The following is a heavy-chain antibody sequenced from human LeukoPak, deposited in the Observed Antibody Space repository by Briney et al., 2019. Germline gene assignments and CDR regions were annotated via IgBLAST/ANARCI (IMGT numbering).Heavy chain of an antibody. CDR1: GGSFSGYY. CDR2: INHSGST. Sequence: SETLSLTCAVYGGSFSGYYWSWIRQPPGKGLEWIGEINHSGSTNYNPSLKSRVTISVDTSKNQFSLKLSSVTAADTAVYYCARRRITMVGGARPYWYFDLWGRGTLVTVSS. J-gene: IGHJ2*01. D-gene: IGHD3-10*01. CDR3: ARRRITMVGGARPYWYFDL. V-gene: IGHV4-34*01.